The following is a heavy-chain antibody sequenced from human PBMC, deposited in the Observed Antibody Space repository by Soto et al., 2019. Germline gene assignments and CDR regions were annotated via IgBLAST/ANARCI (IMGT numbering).Heavy chain of an antibody. Sequence: GGSLRLSCAASGFTFSSYAMSWVRQAPGKGLEWVSAISGSGGSTYYADSVKGRFTISRDNSKNTLYLQMNSLRAEDTAVYYCAKDYRRMVTPEITDYWGQGTLVTVSS. CDR2: ISGSGGST. CDR3: AKDYRRMVTPEITDY. CDR1: GFTFSSYA. J-gene: IGHJ4*02. D-gene: IGHD3-16*02. V-gene: IGHV3-23*01.